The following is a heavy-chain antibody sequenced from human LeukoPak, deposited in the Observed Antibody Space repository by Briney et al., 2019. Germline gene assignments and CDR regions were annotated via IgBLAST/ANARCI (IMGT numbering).Heavy chain of an antibody. CDR3: ARGSWELRFLEFGLDV. CDR2: IWYDGSNK. J-gene: IGHJ6*02. CDR1: GFMFSSNW. V-gene: IGHV3-33*08. D-gene: IGHD3-3*01. Sequence: QTGGSLRLSCAASGFMFSSNWMSWVRLAPGKGLEWVAVIWYDGSNKYYADSVKGRFTISRDNSKNTLYLQMNSLRAEDTAVYYCARGSWELRFLEFGLDVWGQGTTVTVSS.